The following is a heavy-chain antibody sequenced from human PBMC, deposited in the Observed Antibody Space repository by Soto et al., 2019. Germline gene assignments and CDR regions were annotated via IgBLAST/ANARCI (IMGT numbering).Heavy chain of an antibody. CDR1: GYTFTSYG. J-gene: IGHJ6*02. CDR2: ISAYNGNT. D-gene: IGHD3-10*01. CDR3: AREPGLLWFGESNNYYYYGMDV. V-gene: IGHV1-18*01. Sequence: ASVKVSCKASGYTFTSYGLSWVRQAPGQGLEWMGWISAYNGNTNYAQKLQGRVTITRDTSASTAYMELSSLRSEGTAVYYCAREPGLLWFGESNNYYYYGMDVWGQGTTVTVSS.